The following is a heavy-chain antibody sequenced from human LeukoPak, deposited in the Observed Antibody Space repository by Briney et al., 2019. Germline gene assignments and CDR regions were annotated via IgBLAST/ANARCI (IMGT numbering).Heavy chain of an antibody. D-gene: IGHD3-16*02. CDR1: GGSISSYY. Sequence: SETLSLTCTVSGGSISSYYWSWIRQPAGKGLEWIGRIYTSGSTNYNPSLKSRVTMSVDTSKNQFSLKLSSVTAADTAVYYCARGTNDYVWGSYRSYYFDYWGQGTLVTVSS. J-gene: IGHJ4*02. CDR3: ARGTNDYVWGSYRSYYFDY. CDR2: IYTSGST. V-gene: IGHV4-4*07.